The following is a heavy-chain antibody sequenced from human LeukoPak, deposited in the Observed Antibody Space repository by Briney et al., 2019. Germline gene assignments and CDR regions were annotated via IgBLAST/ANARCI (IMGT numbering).Heavy chain of an antibody. CDR1: GFTFSSYN. J-gene: IGHJ4*02. CDR3: ARDREQWLVRPGYYFDY. Sequence: GGSLRLSCAASGFTFSSYNMNWVRQAPGKGLEWVSSISSSSNHKHYADSVKGRFTISRDNAKNSVYLQMNSLRAEDTAIYYCARDREQWLVRPGYYFDYWGQGTLVTVSS. D-gene: IGHD6-19*01. CDR2: ISSSSNHK. V-gene: IGHV3-21*01.